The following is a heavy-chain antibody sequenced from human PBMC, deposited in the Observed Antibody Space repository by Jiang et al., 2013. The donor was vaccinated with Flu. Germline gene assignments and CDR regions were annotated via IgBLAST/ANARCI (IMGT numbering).Heavy chain of an antibody. CDR2: VHHSGST. D-gene: IGHD6-25*01. V-gene: IGHV4-59*01. CDR3: ARARAPEVAAYYFDH. Sequence: GSGLVKPSETLSLTCSVSGGSITSDYWNWLRQPPGKGLEWIGYVHHSGSTDYNASLKSRVTMSVDTSKKNFSLMVSSVTAADTAVYYCARARAPEVAAYYFDHWGRGALVTVSS. CDR1: GGSITSDY. J-gene: IGHJ4*02.